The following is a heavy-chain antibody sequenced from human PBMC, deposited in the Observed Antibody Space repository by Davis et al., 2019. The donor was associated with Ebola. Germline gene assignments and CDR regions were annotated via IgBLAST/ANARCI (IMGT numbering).Heavy chain of an antibody. CDR1: GFTFTRSA. CDR3: AAGGTGGADNWFDP. Sequence: SVKVSCKPSGFTFTRSAVQWVRQARGQRLESIGWIVVGSGDTNYAQKFQGRVTITRDMSTRSAYMELNSLTSEDTAVEYGAAGGTGGADNWFDPWSQGTLVTVSS. CDR2: IVVGSGDT. V-gene: IGHV1-58*01. D-gene: IGHD2-8*02. J-gene: IGHJ5*02.